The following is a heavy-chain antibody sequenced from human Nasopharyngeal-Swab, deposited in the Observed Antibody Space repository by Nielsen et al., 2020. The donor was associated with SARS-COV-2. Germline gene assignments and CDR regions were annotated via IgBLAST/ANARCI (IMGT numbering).Heavy chain of an antibody. CDR3: ARNLYGDYVIDY. CDR2: ISSSGRTI. V-gene: IGHV3-48*02. D-gene: IGHD4-17*01. Sequence: GESLKISCAASGFTFSSYSMNWVRQAPGKGLEWVSYISSSGRTIYCEDSVKGRFTISRDNAKNSVFLQMNSLRDEDTAVYYCARNLYGDYVIDYWGRGTLVTVSS. J-gene: IGHJ4*02. CDR1: GFTFSSYS.